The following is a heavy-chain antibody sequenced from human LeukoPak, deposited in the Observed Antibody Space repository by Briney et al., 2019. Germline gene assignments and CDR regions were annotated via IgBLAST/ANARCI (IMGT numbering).Heavy chain of an antibody. CDR3: AKGAVAGTHPASLAFDI. Sequence: AGGSLRLSCAASGFTFSSYEMNWVRQAPGKGLEWVSAISGSGGSTYYADSVKGRFTISRDNSKNTLYLQMNSLRAEDTAVYYCAKGAVAGTHPASLAFDIWGQGTMVTVSS. D-gene: IGHD6-19*01. J-gene: IGHJ3*02. CDR1: GFTFSSYE. CDR2: ISGSGGST. V-gene: IGHV3-23*01.